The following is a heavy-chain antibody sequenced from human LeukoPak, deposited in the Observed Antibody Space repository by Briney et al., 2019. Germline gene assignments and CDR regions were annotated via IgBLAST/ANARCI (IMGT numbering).Heavy chain of an antibody. Sequence: QAGTSLRLSCAASGFTFNHYAMHWVRQAPGKGLEWVAVIWYDGSHDTYTDSVKGRFTVSRDNFKNALHLQMNSLRVEDTAVYYCAKEGDYCSSSGCHKRGIDYWGQGTLVTVSS. V-gene: IGHV3-33*06. D-gene: IGHD2-2*01. CDR1: GFTFNHYA. J-gene: IGHJ4*02. CDR2: IWYDGSHD. CDR3: AKEGDYCSSSGCHKRGIDY.